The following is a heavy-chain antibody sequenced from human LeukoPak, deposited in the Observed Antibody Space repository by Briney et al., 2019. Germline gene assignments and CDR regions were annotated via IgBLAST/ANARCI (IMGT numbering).Heavy chain of an antibody. J-gene: IGHJ1*01. CDR3: AKDRGIYSSSWYSRSAEYFQH. Sequence: GGSLRLSCAASGFTFSSYGMHWVRQAPGKGLEWVAVIWYDGSNKYYADSVKGRFTISRDNSKNTLYLQMNSLRAEDTAVYYCAKDRGIYSSSWYSRSAEYFQHWGQGTLVTVSS. V-gene: IGHV3-33*06. CDR2: IWYDGSNK. CDR1: GFTFSSYG. D-gene: IGHD6-13*01.